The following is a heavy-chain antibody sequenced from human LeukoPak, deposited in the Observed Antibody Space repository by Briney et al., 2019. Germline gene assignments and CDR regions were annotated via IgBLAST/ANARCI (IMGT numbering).Heavy chain of an antibody. Sequence: SQTLSLTCTVSGGSISSGSYYWSWIRQPAGKGLEWIGRIYTSGSTNYNPSLKSRVTISVDTSKNQFSLKLSSVTAADTAVHYCARGFGVVVAAIDYWGQGTLVTVSS. CDR2: IYTSGST. D-gene: IGHD2-15*01. J-gene: IGHJ4*02. CDR3: ARGFGVVVAAIDY. CDR1: GGSISSGSYY. V-gene: IGHV4-61*02.